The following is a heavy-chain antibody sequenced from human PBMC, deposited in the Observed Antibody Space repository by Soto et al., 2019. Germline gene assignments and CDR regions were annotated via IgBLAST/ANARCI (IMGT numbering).Heavy chain of an antibody. D-gene: IGHD2-15*01. CDR2: ISGTGSPI. J-gene: IGHJ5*02. CDR3: ARDHDEGGIGWFDP. V-gene: IGHV3-48*03. Sequence: EVQLVQSGGGLVQPGGSLRLSCAASGFTFSSYEMVWVRQAPGKGLEWLSYISGTGSPIHYADSVRGRFTISGDNAKNSLYLQTHSLRAEDTAVYYCARDHDEGGIGWFDPWGQETMVTVS. CDR1: GFTFSSYE.